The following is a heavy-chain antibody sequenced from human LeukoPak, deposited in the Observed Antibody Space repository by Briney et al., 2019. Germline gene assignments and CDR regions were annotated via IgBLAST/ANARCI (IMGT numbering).Heavy chain of an antibody. Sequence: GRSLRLSCAASGFTFSSYGMHWVRQAPGKGLEWVAVIWYDGSNKYYADSVKGRFTISRDSSKNTLYLQMNSLRAEDTAVYYCARGRVFLDYWGQGTLVTVSS. J-gene: IGHJ4*02. CDR3: ARGRVFLDY. V-gene: IGHV3-33*01. CDR1: GFTFSSYG. CDR2: IWYDGSNK.